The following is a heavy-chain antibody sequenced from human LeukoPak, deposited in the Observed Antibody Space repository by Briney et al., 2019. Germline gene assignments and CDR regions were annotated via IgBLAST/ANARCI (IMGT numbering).Heavy chain of an antibody. V-gene: IGHV3-53*01. J-gene: IGHJ3*02. CDR2: IYNDGRT. Sequence: GGSLRLSCAASGFTVNNKYMTWVRQAPGKGLEWVSLIYNDGRTYYADSVKGRCTISRDNLKNVLYPQMNSLKVEDTALYYCARGLFLSGYLDAFDIWGQGTVVTVSS. D-gene: IGHD3-22*01. CDR3: ARGLFLSGYLDAFDI. CDR1: GFTVNNKY.